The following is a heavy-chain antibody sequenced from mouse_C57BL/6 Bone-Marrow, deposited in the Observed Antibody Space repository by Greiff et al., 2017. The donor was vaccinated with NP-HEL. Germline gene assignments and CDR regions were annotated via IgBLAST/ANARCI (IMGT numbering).Heavy chain of an antibody. D-gene: IGHD1-1*01. Sequence: EVQRVESGAELVKPGASVKLSCTASGFNIKDYYMHWVKQRTEQGLEWIGRIDPEDGETKYVPKFQGKATITADTSSNTAYLQLSSLTSEDTAVYYCANLYYGSRYWYFDVWGTGTTVTVSS. V-gene: IGHV14-2*01. CDR3: ANLYYGSRYWYFDV. J-gene: IGHJ1*03. CDR2: IDPEDGET. CDR1: GFNIKDYY.